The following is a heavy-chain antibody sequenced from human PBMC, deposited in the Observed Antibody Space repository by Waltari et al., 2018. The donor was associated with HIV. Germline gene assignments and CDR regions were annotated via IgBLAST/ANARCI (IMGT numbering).Heavy chain of an antibody. J-gene: IGHJ4*02. V-gene: IGHV3-48*01. CDR2: SSRSSSTI. CDR1: GCRSSSYG. D-gene: IGHD3-22*01. CDR3: ARETYYHDSSGPYFDY. Sequence: VKLVESGGDWVQLGWYLSLSCGDGGCRSSSYGMYWVGQGAGKGLDWFSYSSRSSSTIYYADSVKGRFTISRDNAKNSLYLQMNSLRAEDTAVYYCARETYYHDSSGPYFDYWGQGTLVTVSA.